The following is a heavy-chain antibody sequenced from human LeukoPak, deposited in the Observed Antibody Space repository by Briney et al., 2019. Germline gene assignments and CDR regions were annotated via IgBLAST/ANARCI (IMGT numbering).Heavy chain of an antibody. V-gene: IGHV1-69*05. Sequence: SVKVSCKASGGTFSSYAIGWVRQAPGQGLEWMGRIIPIFGTANYAQKFQGRVTITTDESTSTAYMELSSLRSEDTAVYYCARAMTTAFSSATYYMDVWGKGTTVTVSS. CDR1: GGTFSSYA. CDR2: IIPIFGTA. CDR3: ARAMTTAFSSATYYMDV. J-gene: IGHJ6*03. D-gene: IGHD4-11*01.